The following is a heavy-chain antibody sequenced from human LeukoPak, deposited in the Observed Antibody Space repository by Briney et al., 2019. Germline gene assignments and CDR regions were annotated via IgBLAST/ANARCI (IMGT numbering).Heavy chain of an antibody. D-gene: IGHD1-26*01. CDR3: ARVFGRQLPDY. V-gene: IGHV1-69*05. CDR1: GGTFSSYA. CDR2: IIPIFGTA. Sequence: SVKVSCKASGGTFSSYAISWVRQAPGQGLEWMGGIIPIFGTANYAQKFQGRVTMTRDTSTSTVYMELSSLRSEDTAVYYCARVFGRQLPDYWGQGTLVTVSS. J-gene: IGHJ4*02.